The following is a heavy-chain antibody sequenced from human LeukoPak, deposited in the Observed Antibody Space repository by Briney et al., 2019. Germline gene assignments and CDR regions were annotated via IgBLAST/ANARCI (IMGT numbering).Heavy chain of an antibody. D-gene: IGHD3-16*01. V-gene: IGHV3-53*04. CDR2: IYSGGST. J-gene: IGHJ6*02. CDR1: GFTVSSNY. Sequence: GGSLRLSCAASGFTVSSNYMSWVRQAPGQGLEWVSVIYSGGSTYYADSVKGRFTISRHNSKNTMYLQMNSLRAEDTAVYYCARDLGDYYYGMDVWGQGTTVTVSS. CDR3: ARDLGDYYYGMDV.